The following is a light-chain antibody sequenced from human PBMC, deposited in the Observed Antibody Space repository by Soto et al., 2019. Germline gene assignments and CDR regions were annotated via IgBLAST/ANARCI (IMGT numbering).Light chain of an antibody. CDR1: SSDVGGYNY. Sequence: QSALTQPASVSGSPGQSITISCTGTSSDVGGYNYVSWYQQHPGKAPKLLIYEVSNRPSGLSNRFSGSKSDNTASLTISGLRAEDEADYYCSSYSSSSPVIFGGGTKLTVL. CDR2: EVS. V-gene: IGLV2-14*01. CDR3: SSYSSSSPVI. J-gene: IGLJ2*01.